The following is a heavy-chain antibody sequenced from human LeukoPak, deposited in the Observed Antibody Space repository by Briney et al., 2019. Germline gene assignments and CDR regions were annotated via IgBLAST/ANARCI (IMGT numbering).Heavy chain of an antibody. CDR1: GGSFSGYY. V-gene: IGHV4-34*01. Sequence: SETLSLTCAVYGGSFSGYYWSWIRQPPGKGLEWIGEINHSGSTNYNPSLKSRVTISVDTSKNQFSLKLSSVTAADTAVYYCARGPLSGWYPNWFDPRGQGTLVTVSS. CDR3: ARGPLSGWYPNWFDP. CDR2: INHSGST. D-gene: IGHD6-19*01. J-gene: IGHJ5*02.